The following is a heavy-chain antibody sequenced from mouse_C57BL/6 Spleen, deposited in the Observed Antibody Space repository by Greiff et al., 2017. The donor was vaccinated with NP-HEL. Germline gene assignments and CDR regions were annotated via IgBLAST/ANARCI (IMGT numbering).Heavy chain of an antibody. D-gene: IGHD1-1*01. CDR1: GYTFTDYY. CDR3: ARGIYYYGSSYVGFAY. CDR2: INPNNGGT. J-gene: IGHJ3*01. V-gene: IGHV1-26*01. Sequence: EVQLQQSGPELVKPGASVKISCKASGYTFTDYYMNWVKQSHGKSLEWIGDINPNNGGTSYNQKFKGKATLTVDKSSSTAYMELRSLTSEDSAVYYCARGIYYYGSSYVGFAYWGQGTLVTVSA.